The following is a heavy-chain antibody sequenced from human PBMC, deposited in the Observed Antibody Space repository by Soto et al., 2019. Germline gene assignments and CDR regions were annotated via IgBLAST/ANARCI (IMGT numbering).Heavy chain of an antibody. D-gene: IGHD2-15*01. CDR3: ARGLDIVVVVAATSAFDI. Sequence: ASVKVSCKASGYTFTSYGISWVRQAPGQGLEWMGWISAYNGNTNYAQKLQGRVTMTTDTSTSTAYMELRSLRSDDTAVYYCARGLDIVVVVAATSAFDIWGQGTMVTVSS. V-gene: IGHV1-18*01. CDR2: ISAYNGNT. CDR1: GYTFTSYG. J-gene: IGHJ3*02.